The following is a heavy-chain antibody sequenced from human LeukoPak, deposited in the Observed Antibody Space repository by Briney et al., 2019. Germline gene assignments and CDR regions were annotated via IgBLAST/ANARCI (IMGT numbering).Heavy chain of an antibody. CDR3: ATYSSSWWIDAFDI. CDR2: IIPISGTR. J-gene: IGHJ3*02. V-gene: IGHV1-69*13. Sequence: SVKVSCKASGGTFSNYAISWVRQAPGQGLEWMGGIIPISGTRNYAQKFQGRVTITADESSSTAYMELSSLRSEDTGVYYCATYSSSWWIDAFDIWGQGTMVTVSS. D-gene: IGHD6-13*01. CDR1: GGTFSNYA.